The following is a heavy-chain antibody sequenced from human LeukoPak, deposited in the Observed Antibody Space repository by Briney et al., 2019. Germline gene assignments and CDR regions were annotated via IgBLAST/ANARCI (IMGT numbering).Heavy chain of an antibody. J-gene: IGHJ4*02. CDR3: AKDDYGDYYSNYRHY. V-gene: IGHV3-23*01. CDR2: ISGSGGST. D-gene: IGHD4-17*01. CDR1: GFTFSSYA. Sequence: QPGGSLRLSCAASGFTFSSYAMSRVRQAPGKGLEWVSAISGSGGSTYYADSVKGRFTISRDNSKNTLYLQMNSLRAEDTAVYYCAKDDYGDYYSNYRHYWGQGTLVTVSS.